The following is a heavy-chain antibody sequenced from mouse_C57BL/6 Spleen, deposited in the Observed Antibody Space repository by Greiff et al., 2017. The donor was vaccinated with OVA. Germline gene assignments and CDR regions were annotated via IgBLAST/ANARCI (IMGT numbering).Heavy chain of an antibody. CDR1: GFTFSSYA. D-gene: IGHD3-2*02. V-gene: IGHV5-4*03. CDR2: ISDGGSYT. J-gene: IGHJ3*01. CDR3: ARVGDSSGPFAY. Sequence: DVMLVESGGGLVKPGGSLKLSCAASGFTFSSYAMSWVRQTPEKRLEWVATISDGGSYTYYPDNVKGRFTISRDNAKNNLYLQMSHLKSEDTAMYYCARVGDSSGPFAYWGQGTLVTVSA.